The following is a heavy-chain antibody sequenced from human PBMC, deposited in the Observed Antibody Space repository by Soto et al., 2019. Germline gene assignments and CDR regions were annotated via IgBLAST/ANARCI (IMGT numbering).Heavy chain of an antibody. V-gene: IGHV1-69*12. D-gene: IGHD5-18*01. CDR2: IIPIFGTA. J-gene: IGHJ5*02. Sequence: QVQLVQSGAEVKKPGSSVKVSCKASGGTFSSYAISWVRQAPGQGLEWMGGIIPIFGTANYAQKFQGRVTIXXDXSXXTAYMELSSLRSEDTAVYYCARDLGYSYGFNWFDPWGQGTLVTVSS. CDR3: ARDLGYSYGFNWFDP. CDR1: GGTFSSYA.